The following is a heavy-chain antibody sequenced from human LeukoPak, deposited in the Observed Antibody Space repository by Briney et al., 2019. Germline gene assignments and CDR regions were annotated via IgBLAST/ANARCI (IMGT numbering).Heavy chain of an antibody. J-gene: IGHJ4*02. CDR2: INHSGST. Sequence: GSLRLSCAASGFTFSSYSMNWVRQAPGKGLEWIGEINHSGSTNYNPSLKSRVTISVDTSKNQFSLKLSSVTAADTAVYYCARGFWQGDYWGQGTLVTVSS. V-gene: IGHV4-34*01. CDR3: ARGFWQGDY. D-gene: IGHD3-3*01. CDR1: GFTFSSYS.